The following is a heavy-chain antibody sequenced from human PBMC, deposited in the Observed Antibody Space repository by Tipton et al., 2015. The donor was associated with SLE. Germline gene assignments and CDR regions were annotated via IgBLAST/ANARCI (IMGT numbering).Heavy chain of an antibody. V-gene: IGHV3-30*04. CDR3: ARDGLDAFDI. CDR1: GFTFSSYA. Sequence: SLRLSCAASGFTFSSYAMHWVRRAPGKGLEWVAVISYDGSNKYYADSVKGRFTISRDNSKNTLYLRMNSLRAEDTAVYYCARDGLDAFDIWGQGTMVTVSS. J-gene: IGHJ3*02. CDR2: ISYDGSNK. D-gene: IGHD6-19*01.